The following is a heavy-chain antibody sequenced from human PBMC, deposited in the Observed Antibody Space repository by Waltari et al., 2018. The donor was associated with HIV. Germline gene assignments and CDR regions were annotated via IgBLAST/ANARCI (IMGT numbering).Heavy chain of an antibody. CDR2: ISSSSSYI. D-gene: IGHD3-16*01. J-gene: IGHJ4*02. CDR3: AREDPGGGYMIDY. CDR1: GFTFSSYS. Sequence: EVQLVESGGGLVKPGGSLRLSCAASGFTFSSYSMNWVRQAPGKGLEWVSSISSSSSYIYYADSVKGRVTISRDNAKNSLYLQMNSLRAEDTAVYYCAREDPGGGYMIDYWGQGTLVTVSS. V-gene: IGHV3-21*01.